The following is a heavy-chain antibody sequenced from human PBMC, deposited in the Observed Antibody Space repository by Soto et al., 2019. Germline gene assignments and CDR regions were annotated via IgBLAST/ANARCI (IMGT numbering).Heavy chain of an antibody. CDR3: AKGWAKSSYGMDV. J-gene: IGHJ6*02. CDR1: GFTFSNYA. CDR2: ISASGGST. Sequence: EVQLLESGGGLVQPGGSLRLSCAASGFTFSNYAMSWVRQAPGKGLEWVSSISASGGSTYYAESVKGRCTISRDNSKNTLYLQINSLRVEDTAIYYCAKGWAKSSYGMDVWGQGTTVTVSS. V-gene: IGHV3-23*01.